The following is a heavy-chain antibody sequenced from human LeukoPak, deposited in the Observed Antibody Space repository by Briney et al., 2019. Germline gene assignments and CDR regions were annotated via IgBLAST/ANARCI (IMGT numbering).Heavy chain of an antibody. Sequence: SVKVSCTASGYTFINNWMHWVRQAPGQGLEWIGLINPTGTGTLYAQKFQGRVTMTRDMSTSTDYMELSSLRSEDTAVYYCARGRRYSGYDAFGYWGQGTLVTVSS. J-gene: IGHJ4*02. CDR1: GYTFINNW. CDR3: ARGRRYSGYDAFGY. CDR2: INPTGTGT. D-gene: IGHD5-12*01. V-gene: IGHV1-46*01.